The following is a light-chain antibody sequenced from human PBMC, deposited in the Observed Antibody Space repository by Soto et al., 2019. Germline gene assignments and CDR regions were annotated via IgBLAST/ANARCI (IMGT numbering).Light chain of an antibody. Sequence: QSVLTQPPSASGTPGQRVTISCSGSSSNIGINYVYWYQQLPGTAPKLLIYRNNQRPSGVPDRFSGSKSGTSASLAISGLRSEDEADYYCAAWDVSLSAQGFGGGTKLTVL. CDR2: RNN. V-gene: IGLV1-47*01. CDR1: SSNIGINY. CDR3: AAWDVSLSAQG. J-gene: IGLJ2*01.